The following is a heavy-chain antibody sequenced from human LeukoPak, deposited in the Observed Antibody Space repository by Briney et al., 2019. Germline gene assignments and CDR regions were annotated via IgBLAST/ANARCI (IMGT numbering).Heavy chain of an antibody. CDR2: IGASSATI. Sequence: GGSLRLSCAASGFSFSSYSMNWVRQAPGKGLEWISYIGASSATIHYADSMQGRFTISRDNAKNSLFLQMDNLRAEDTAVYYCAKVFGVEYFYYMDVWGNGATVIVSS. CDR3: AKVFGVEYFYYMDV. CDR1: GFSFSSYS. J-gene: IGHJ6*03. D-gene: IGHD3-3*01. V-gene: IGHV3-48*04.